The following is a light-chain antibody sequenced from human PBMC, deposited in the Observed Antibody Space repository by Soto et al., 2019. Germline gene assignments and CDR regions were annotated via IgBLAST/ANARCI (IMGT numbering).Light chain of an antibody. J-gene: IGLJ1*01. CDR1: SRDIGGYNY. V-gene: IGLV2-14*01. CDR3: TSYTSSSSLYV. Sequence: QSALTQPASVSVSPGQSITISCTGASRDIGGYNYVSWYQQHPGRAPKLMIYEVTNRPAGVSQRFSGSKSGNTASLTISGLHAEDEADYYCTSYTSSSSLYVFGTGTKV. CDR2: EVT.